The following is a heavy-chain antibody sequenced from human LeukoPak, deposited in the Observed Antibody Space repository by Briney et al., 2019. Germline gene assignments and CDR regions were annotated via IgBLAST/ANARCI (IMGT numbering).Heavy chain of an antibody. CDR3: ARCGSDYDGGAFDI. D-gene: IGHD2-21*02. J-gene: IGHJ3*02. CDR2: IYSDRRT. V-gene: IGHV3-53*01. Sequence: GGSLRLSCAASGFSVRSHYMSGVRQAPGKGLEWVAVIYSDRRTHYGDSVKGRFTVSRDNSNNTLHLQMNSLRGEDTAVYYCARCGSDYDGGAFDIWGQGTVVTVSS. CDR1: GFSVRSHY.